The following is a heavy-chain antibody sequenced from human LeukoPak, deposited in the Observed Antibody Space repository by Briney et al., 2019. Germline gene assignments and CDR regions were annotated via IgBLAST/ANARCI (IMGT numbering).Heavy chain of an antibody. V-gene: IGHV3-53*01. CDR2: IYSGGST. Sequence: GGSLRLSCAASGFTVSSNYMSWVRQAPGKGLEWVSFIYSGGSTYYADSVKGRFTISRDNSKSTLYIQMNSLRAEDTAVYYCARAKPKNMVRGLIMRRESRYYFDYWGQGTLVTVSS. D-gene: IGHD3-10*01. J-gene: IGHJ4*02. CDR1: GFTVSSNY. CDR3: ARAKPKNMVRGLIMRRESRYYFDY.